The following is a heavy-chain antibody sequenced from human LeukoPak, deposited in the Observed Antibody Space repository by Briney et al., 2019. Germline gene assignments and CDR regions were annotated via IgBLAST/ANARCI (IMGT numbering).Heavy chain of an antibody. CDR3: TTLTGVGDIRGG. V-gene: IGHV3-15*01. J-gene: IGHJ4*02. CDR1: GFSFNNAW. Sequence: PGGSLRLSCATSGFSFNNAWMSWVRQAPGKGLEWIARIKGVSDSGPTDYAAPVEGRFTTSRDISKKTIYLQMNSLKTEDTGVYYCTTLTGVGDIRGGGGQGTLVTVSS. CDR2: IKGVSDSGPT. D-gene: IGHD1-26*01.